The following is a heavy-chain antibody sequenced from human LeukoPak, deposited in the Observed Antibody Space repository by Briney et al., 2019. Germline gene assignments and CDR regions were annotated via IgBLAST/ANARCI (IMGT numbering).Heavy chain of an antibody. CDR1: GYTLTELS. V-gene: IGHV1-69*04. CDR2: IIPILGIA. CDR3: ARGDNWNRRVDY. J-gene: IGHJ4*02. Sequence: SVKVSCKVSGYTLTELSMHWVRQAPGQGLEWMGRIIPILGIANYAQKFQGRVTITADKSTSTAYMELSSLRSEDTAVYYCARGDNWNRRVDYWGQGTLVTVSS. D-gene: IGHD1-20*01.